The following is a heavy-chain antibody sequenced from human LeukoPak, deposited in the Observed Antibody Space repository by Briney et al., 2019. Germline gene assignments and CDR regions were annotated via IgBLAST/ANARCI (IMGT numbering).Heavy chain of an antibody. V-gene: IGHV4-59*05. CDR1: GGSISSYY. CDR2: IYYSGST. Sequence: PSETLSLTCTVSGGSISSYYWSWIRQPPGKGLEWIGSIYYSGSTYYNPSLKSRVTISVDTSKNQFSLKLNSVTAADTAVYYCARQGDGSSSSYYYYYYYMDVWGKGTTVTVSS. D-gene: IGHD6-6*01. CDR3: ARQGDGSSSSYYYYYYYMDV. J-gene: IGHJ6*03.